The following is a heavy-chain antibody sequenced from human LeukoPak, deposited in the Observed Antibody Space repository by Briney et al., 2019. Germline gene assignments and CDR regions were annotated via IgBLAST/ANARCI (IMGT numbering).Heavy chain of an antibody. V-gene: IGHV3-7*01. CDR2: IKQDGSEK. J-gene: IGHJ3*02. CDR1: GFTFSSYW. Sequence: GGSLRLSCAASGFTFSSYWMSWVRQAPGKGLEWVANIKQDGSEKYYVDSVKGRFTISRDNAKNSLYLQMNSLRAEDTAVYYCARDRYSYEDAFDIWGQGTMVTVSS. CDR3: ARDRYSYEDAFDI. D-gene: IGHD5-18*01.